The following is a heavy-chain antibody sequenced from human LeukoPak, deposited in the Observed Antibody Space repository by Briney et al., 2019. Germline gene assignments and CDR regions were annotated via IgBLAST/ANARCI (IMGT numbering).Heavy chain of an antibody. CDR2: MNPNSGNT. J-gene: IGHJ6*03. D-gene: IGHD4-11*01. Sequence: GASVKVSCKASGYTFTSYDINWVRQATGQGLEWMGWMNPNSGNTGYAKKFQGRLTTTRDTSISTAYMELSSLSSEDTAVYYCARDAVTTGSGAFYYYYMDVSCKGTTVTVSS. V-gene: IGHV1-8*01. CDR1: GYTFTSYD. CDR3: ARDAVTTGSGAFYYYYMDV.